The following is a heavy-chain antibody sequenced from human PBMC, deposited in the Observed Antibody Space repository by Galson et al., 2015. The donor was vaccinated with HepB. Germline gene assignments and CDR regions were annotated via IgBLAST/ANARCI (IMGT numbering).Heavy chain of an antibody. J-gene: IGHJ5*02. Sequence: SVKVSCKASGYTFTSYGISWVRQAPGQGLEWMGWISAYNGNTNYAQKLQGRVTMTTDTSTSTAYMELRGLRSDDTAVYYCARAERGPNWFDPWGQGTLVTVSS. CDR1: GYTFTSYG. CDR2: ISAYNGNT. V-gene: IGHV1-18*01. D-gene: IGHD1-1*01. CDR3: ARAERGPNWFDP.